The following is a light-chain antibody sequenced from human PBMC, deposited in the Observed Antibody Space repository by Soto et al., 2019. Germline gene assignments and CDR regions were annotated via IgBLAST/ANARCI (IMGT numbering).Light chain of an antibody. V-gene: IGLV1-44*01. CDR2: ADN. J-gene: IGLJ1*01. CDR3: AAWADSLNGFV. CDR1: SSNIGSNS. Sequence: QSVLTQPPSASGTPGQRVSISCSGSSSNIGSNSVQWHQQLPGTAPNLLIYADNQRPSGVPDRFSGSKSGTSASLAITGLQSGDEADYYCAAWADSLNGFVFGTGTQLTVL.